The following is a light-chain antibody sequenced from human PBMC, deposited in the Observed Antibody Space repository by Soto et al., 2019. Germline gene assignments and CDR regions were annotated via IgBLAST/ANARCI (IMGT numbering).Light chain of an antibody. V-gene: IGLV2-8*01. CDR1: SRDVGGYNY. CDR3: SSYAGSNNFKV. J-gene: IGLJ2*01. Sequence: QSALTQPPSASGSPGQSVTISCTGTSRDVGGYNYVSWYQQHPGKASKLMIYEVTKRPSGVPNRFSGSKSGNTASLTVSGLQAEDEADYYCSSYAGSNNFKVFGGGTQLTVL. CDR2: EVT.